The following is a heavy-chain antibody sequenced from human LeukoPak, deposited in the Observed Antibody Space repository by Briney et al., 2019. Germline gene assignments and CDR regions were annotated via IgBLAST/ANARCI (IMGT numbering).Heavy chain of an antibody. CDR1: GFTFSSYG. J-gene: IGHJ4*02. Sequence: EGSLRLSCAASGFTFSSYGMHWVRQAPGKGLEWVAFIRYDGSNKYYADSVKGRFTISRDNSKNTLFLQMNSLRAEDTAVYYCAKDTGQYYYGSGSFHWGQGTLVTVSS. D-gene: IGHD3-10*01. CDR3: AKDTGQYYYGSGSFH. V-gene: IGHV3-30*02. CDR2: IRYDGSNK.